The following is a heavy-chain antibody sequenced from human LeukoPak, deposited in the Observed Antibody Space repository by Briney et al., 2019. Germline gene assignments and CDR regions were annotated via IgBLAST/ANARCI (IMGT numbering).Heavy chain of an antibody. CDR1: GFTFSSYA. Sequence: PGGSLRLSCAASGFTFSSYAMMWVRQAPGKGLEWVSSIDSTSSFIYYADSLKGRFTVSRDNAKNSLYLQMNSLRAEDTAVYYCARDLCDQWGQGTLVTVSS. D-gene: IGHD2-21*01. J-gene: IGHJ5*02. V-gene: IGHV3-21*01. CDR3: ARDLCDQ. CDR2: IDSTSSFI.